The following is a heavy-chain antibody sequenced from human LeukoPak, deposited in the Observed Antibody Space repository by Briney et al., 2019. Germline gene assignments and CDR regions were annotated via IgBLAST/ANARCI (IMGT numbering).Heavy chain of an antibody. Sequence: PGGSLRLSCVASGFTLSTYGMHWVRQAPGKGLEWVAFIRYDGSDKFYGDSVKGRFTTSRDNSKNTLYLQMSRLRVEDTAVYYCAKDLDCSGGTCHKAFDCWGQGTLVTVS. D-gene: IGHD2-15*01. CDR3: AKDLDCSGGTCHKAFDC. J-gene: IGHJ4*02. V-gene: IGHV3-30*02. CDR1: GFTLSTYG. CDR2: IRYDGSDK.